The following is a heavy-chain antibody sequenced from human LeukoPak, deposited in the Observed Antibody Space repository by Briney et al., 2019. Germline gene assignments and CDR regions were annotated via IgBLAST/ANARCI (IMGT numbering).Heavy chain of an antibody. D-gene: IGHD3-9*01. CDR2: ISAYNGNT. V-gene: IGHV1-18*04. CDR1: GYTFTDYY. CDR3: ARGVQGAYDILTGYYYNLWFDP. Sequence: ASVKVSCKASGYTFTDYYMHWVRQAPGQGLEWMGWISAYNGNTNYAQKLQGRVTMTTDTSTSTAYMELRRLRSDDTAVYYCARGVQGAYDILTGYYYNLWFDPWGQGTLVTVSS. J-gene: IGHJ5*02.